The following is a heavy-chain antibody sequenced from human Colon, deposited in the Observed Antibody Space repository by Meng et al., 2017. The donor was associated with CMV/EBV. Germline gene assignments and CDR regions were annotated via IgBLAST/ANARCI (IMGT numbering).Heavy chain of an antibody. CDR1: GYTFTTYG. J-gene: IGHJ5*02. D-gene: IGHD3-10*01. CDR2: ISGHNGNA. Sequence: AAAKVSCKASGYTFTTYGITWVRQAPGQGLEGVGWISGHNGNAEYEQKFQDRVTMTTDTSTTTVYMELRSLRSDDTAMYYCARFRRMTKIPGSQYNYFDPWGQGTLVTVSS. CDR3: ARFRRMTKIPGSQYNYFDP. V-gene: IGHV1-18*01.